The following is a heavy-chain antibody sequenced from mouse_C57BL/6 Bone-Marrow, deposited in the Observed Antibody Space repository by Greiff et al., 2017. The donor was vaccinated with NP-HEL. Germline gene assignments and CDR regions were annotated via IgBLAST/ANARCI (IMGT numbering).Heavy chain of an antibody. D-gene: IGHD2-2*01. Sequence: EVKLVESGGGLVKPGGSLKLSCAASGFTFSDYGMHWVRQAPEKGLEWVAYISSGSSTIYYADTVKGRFTISRDNAKNTLFLQMTSRRSEDTAMYYCARSFMVTTRGPRAMDYWGQGTSVTVSS. CDR2: ISSGSSTI. CDR3: ARSFMVTTRGPRAMDY. V-gene: IGHV5-17*01. CDR1: GFTFSDYG. J-gene: IGHJ4*01.